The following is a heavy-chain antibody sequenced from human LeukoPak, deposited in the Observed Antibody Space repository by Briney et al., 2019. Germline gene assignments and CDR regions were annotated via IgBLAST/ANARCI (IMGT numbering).Heavy chain of an antibody. CDR3: ARLPHYYDSSGYYYYGMDV. V-gene: IGHV5-51*01. J-gene: IGHJ6*02. CDR1: GYSFTSYW. Sequence: GESLKISCEGSGYSFTSYWIGWVRQIPGKGLEWMGIIYPGDSDTRYSPSFQGQVTISADKSISTAYLQWSSLKASDTAMYYCARLPHYYDSSGYYYYGMDVWGQGTTVTVSS. CDR2: IYPGDSDT. D-gene: IGHD3-22*01.